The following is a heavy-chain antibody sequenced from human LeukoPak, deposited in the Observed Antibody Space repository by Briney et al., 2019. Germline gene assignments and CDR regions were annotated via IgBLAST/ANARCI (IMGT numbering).Heavy chain of an antibody. CDR3: ARLRGCSGGSCYIWFDP. CDR1: GYSIRSGYY. D-gene: IGHD2-15*01. CDR2: IYHSGST. Sequence: SETLSLTCAVSGYSIRSGYYWGWIRQPPGKGLEWIGSIYHSGSTYYNPSLKSRVTISVDTSKNQFSLKLSSVTAADTAVYYCARLRGCSGGSCYIWFDPWGQGTLVTVSS. V-gene: IGHV4-38-2*01. J-gene: IGHJ5*02.